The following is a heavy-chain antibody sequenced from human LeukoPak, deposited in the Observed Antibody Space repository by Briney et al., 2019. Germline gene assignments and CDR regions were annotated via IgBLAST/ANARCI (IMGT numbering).Heavy chain of an antibody. Sequence: SETLSLTCTVSGGSVSSGTYFWTWVRQPPGKGLEWIGHIHYSVTTNYNPSLKSRVTMSLDTAKNQFSLKLTSVTAADTAIYFCARWGTYWGQGILVTVSS. CDR1: GGSVSSGTYF. V-gene: IGHV4-61*01. CDR2: IHYSVTT. D-gene: IGHD7-27*01. J-gene: IGHJ4*02. CDR3: ARWGTY.